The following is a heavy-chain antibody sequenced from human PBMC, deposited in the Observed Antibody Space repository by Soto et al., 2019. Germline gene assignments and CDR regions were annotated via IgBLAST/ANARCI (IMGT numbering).Heavy chain of an antibody. CDR2: FDPEDGET. V-gene: IGHV1-24*01. D-gene: IGHD4-17*01. CDR3: ARDYGDYLGLESDY. Sequence: GASVKVSCKVSGYTLTELSMHWVRQAPGKGLEWMGGFDPEDGETIYAQKFQGRVTMTADASTSTAYMELRSLRSDDTAVYYCARDYGDYLGLESDYWGQGTLVTVSS. J-gene: IGHJ4*02. CDR1: GYTLTELS.